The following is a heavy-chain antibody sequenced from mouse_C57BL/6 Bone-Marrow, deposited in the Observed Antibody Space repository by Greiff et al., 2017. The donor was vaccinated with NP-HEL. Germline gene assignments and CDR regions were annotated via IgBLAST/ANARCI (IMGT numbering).Heavy chain of an antibody. CDR3: ARDGQITTVVEDWYFDV. D-gene: IGHD1-1*01. CDR1: GFTFSDFY. Sequence: EVQLVESGGGLVQSGRSLRLSCATSGFTFSDFYMEWVRQAPGKGLEWIAASRNKANDYTTEYSASVKGRFIVSRDTSQSILYLQMNALRAEDTAIYYCARDGQITTVVEDWYFDVWGTGTTVTVSS. CDR2: SRNKANDYTT. J-gene: IGHJ1*03. V-gene: IGHV7-1*01.